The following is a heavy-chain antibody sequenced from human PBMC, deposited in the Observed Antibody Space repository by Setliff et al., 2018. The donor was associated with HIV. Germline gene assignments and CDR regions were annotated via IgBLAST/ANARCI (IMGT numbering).Heavy chain of an antibody. V-gene: IGHV1-69-2*01. CDR2: VDPEDGET. CDR3: ALERHCSCGSCYNLFDWYFDL. Sequence: ASVKVSCKASGYTFTDYYMHWVQQAPGKGLEWMGRVDPEDGETIYAEKFQGRVTITADTSTDTAYMELSSLRSEDTAVYYCALERHCSCGSCYNLFDWYFDLWGRGTLVTVSS. D-gene: IGHD2-15*01. J-gene: IGHJ2*01. CDR1: GYTFTDYY.